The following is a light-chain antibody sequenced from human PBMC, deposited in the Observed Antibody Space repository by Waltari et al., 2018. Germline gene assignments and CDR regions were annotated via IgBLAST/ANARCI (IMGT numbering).Light chain of an antibody. CDR3: SSYTSASTLV. V-gene: IGLV2-14*01. CDR1: SSHIGGYNY. CDR2: EVS. J-gene: IGLJ1*01. Sequence: QSALTQPASVSGSPGQSIPLSSPATSSHIGGYNYISWYQQHPGKAPKLMIYEVSKRPSGVSNRFSGSKSGNTASLTISGLQAEDEADYYCSSYTSASTLVFATGTKVTVL.